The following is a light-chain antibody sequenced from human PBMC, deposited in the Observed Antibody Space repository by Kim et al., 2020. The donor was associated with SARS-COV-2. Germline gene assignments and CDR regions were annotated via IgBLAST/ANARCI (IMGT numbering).Light chain of an antibody. CDR3: QQYNNLPRT. V-gene: IGKV1-33*01. CDR1: QDIRIY. CDR2: DAS. J-gene: IGKJ4*01. Sequence: DIQMTQSPSSLFASVGDRVTITCQASQDIRIYLNWYQQKPGKAPKLLMYDASKMETGVPSRFSGSGSGTDFTFTISSLQPEDIATYYCQQYNNLPRTFGGGTKVDIK.